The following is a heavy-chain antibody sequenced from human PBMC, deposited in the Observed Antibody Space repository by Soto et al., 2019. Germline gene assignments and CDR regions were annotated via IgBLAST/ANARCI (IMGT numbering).Heavy chain of an antibody. V-gene: IGHV1-18*04. Sequence: QVQLVQSGPEVKKPGASVKVSCKASGYSFHNFDIIWVRQAPGQGLEWMGWISGQIAKTNYAQKFQGKVTMTTDTSTSTAYMELNTLTSDDTAMYYCARGPPSGSFSLTPRYWGQGTLVTVSS. CDR2: ISGQIAKT. J-gene: IGHJ4*02. CDR1: GYSFHNFD. CDR3: ARGPPSGSFSLTPRY. D-gene: IGHD1-26*01.